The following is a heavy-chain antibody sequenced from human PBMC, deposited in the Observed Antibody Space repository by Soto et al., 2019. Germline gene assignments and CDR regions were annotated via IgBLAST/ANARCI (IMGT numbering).Heavy chain of an antibody. CDR1: GYTFTSYD. CDR2: MNPNSGNT. D-gene: IGHD3-9*01. Sequence: ASVKVSCKASGYTFTSYDINWVRQATGQGLEWMGWMNPNSGNTGYAQKFQGRVTMTRNTSISTAYMELSSLRSEDTAVYYCAREVQLRYFDWSRDLDVWGKGTTVTVS. CDR3: AREVQLRYFDWSRDLDV. V-gene: IGHV1-8*01. J-gene: IGHJ6*03.